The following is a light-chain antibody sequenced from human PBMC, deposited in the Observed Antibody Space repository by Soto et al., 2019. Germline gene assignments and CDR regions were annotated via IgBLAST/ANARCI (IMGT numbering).Light chain of an antibody. CDR2: KAS. CDR3: QQYNDYSWT. J-gene: IGKJ1*01. Sequence: IQMTQSPSTLSASVGDRVSINCRASRSISSWLAWYQQKPGKAPRLLIYKASTLEIGVPSRFSGSGSGTEFTLTISSLQPDDVAIYYCQQYNDYSWTFGQGTKVDIK. V-gene: IGKV1-5*03. CDR1: RSISSW.